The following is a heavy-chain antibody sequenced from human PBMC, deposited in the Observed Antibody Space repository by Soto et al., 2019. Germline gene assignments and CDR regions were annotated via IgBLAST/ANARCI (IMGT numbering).Heavy chain of an antibody. CDR2: IIPIFGTT. Sequence: QVQLVQSGAEVKKPGSSVKVSCKASAGTFNSYAIAWVRQAPGQGLQWMGGIIPIFGTTNYAQKFQDRVTTTSDVSTRTGYTNLSSLTSKDTDVYYCATTPLSQSDILTGYFPPNSPFDVWGQGTLVTASS. CDR3: ATTPLSQSDILTGYFPPNSPFDV. CDR1: AGTFNSYA. J-gene: IGHJ3*01. D-gene: IGHD3-9*01. V-gene: IGHV1-69*01.